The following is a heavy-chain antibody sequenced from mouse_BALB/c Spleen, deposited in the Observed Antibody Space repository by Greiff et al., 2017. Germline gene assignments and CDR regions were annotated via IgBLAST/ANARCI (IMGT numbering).Heavy chain of an antibody. CDR2: IRLKSNNYAT. D-gene: IGHD2-1*01. Sequence: EVKLVESGGGLVQPGGSMKLSCVASGFTFSNYWMNWVRQSPEKGLEWVAEIRLKSNNYATHYAESVKGRFTISRDDSKSSVYLQMNNLRAEDTGIYYCTLLFTSAWFAYWGQGTLVTVSA. V-gene: IGHV6-6*02. CDR3: TLLFTSAWFAY. J-gene: IGHJ3*01. CDR1: GFTFSNYW.